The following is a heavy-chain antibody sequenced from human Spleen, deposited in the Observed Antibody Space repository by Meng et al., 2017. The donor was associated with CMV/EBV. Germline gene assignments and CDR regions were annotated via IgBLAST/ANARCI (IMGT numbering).Heavy chain of an antibody. V-gene: IGHV1-46*01. J-gene: IGHJ6*02. D-gene: IGHD3-16*01. Sequence: ASVKVSCKASGNTFSTYYIHWMRQAPGQGLEWMGLINPRGGSTTYAQKFQDRFTMTRDTSTSTVYMELSSLRSDDTAVYYCARGTIMIQDYHHHGLDVWGHGTSVTVSS. CDR2: INPRGGST. CDR3: ARGTIMIQDYHHHGLDV. CDR1: GNTFSTYY.